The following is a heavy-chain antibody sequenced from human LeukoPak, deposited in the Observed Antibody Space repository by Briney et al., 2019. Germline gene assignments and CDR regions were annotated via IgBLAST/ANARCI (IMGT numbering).Heavy chain of an antibody. CDR3: AKPGYCSGGSCYYFDY. J-gene: IGHJ4*02. CDR1: GFTFSSYG. V-gene: IGHV3-30*18. CDR2: ISYDGSNK. D-gene: IGHD2-15*01. Sequence: GGSLRLSCAASGFTFSSYGMHWVRQAPGKGLEWVAVISYDGSNKYYADSVKGRFTISRDNSKNTLYLQMNSLRAEDTAVHYCAKPGYCSGGSCYYFDYWGQGTLVTVSS.